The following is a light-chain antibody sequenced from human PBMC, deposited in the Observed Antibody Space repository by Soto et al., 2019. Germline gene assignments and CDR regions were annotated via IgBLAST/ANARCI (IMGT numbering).Light chain of an antibody. Sequence: QSALIQPPSVSGAPGQTVTISCSGSSSHIGDNAVTWYQQVPGKAPRLLIYYDDLLPSGVSDRFSGSKSGTSASLAISGLQPEDEADYYCAARDDRLNGRVFGGGTKLTVL. J-gene: IGLJ2*01. CDR1: SSHIGDNA. CDR2: YDD. CDR3: AARDDRLNGRV. V-gene: IGLV1-36*01.